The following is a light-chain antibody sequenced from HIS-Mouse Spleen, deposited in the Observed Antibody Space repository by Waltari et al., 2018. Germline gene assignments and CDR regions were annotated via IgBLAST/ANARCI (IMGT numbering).Light chain of an antibody. CDR2: AAS. CDR1: QGISSY. V-gene: IGKV1-9*01. CDR3: QQLNSYPPLFT. Sequence: DIQLTQSPSFLSASVGDSVTITCRASQGISSYLAWYQQKPGKAPKLLIYAASTLQSGVPSRFSGSGSGTEFTLTISSLQPEDFATYYCQQLNSYPPLFTFGPGTKVDIK. J-gene: IGKJ3*01.